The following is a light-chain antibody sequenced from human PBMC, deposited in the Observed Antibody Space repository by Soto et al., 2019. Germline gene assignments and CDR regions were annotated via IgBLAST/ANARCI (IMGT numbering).Light chain of an antibody. Sequence: QSVLTQPASVSGSPGQSITISCTGTSSDGGGYNYVSWYQQHPGKAPKLMMYEVSTRPLGVSNRFSGSKSGNTASLTISGLQDEDEADYYCSSYTSSSTPYVFGTGTKVTVL. CDR1: SSDGGGYNY. CDR3: SSYTSSSTPYV. V-gene: IGLV2-14*01. CDR2: EVS. J-gene: IGLJ1*01.